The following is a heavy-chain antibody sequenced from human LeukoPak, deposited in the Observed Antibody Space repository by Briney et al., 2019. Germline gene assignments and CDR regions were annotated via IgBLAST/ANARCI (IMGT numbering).Heavy chain of an antibody. Sequence: SETLSLTCTVSDYSISSDYYWGWIRQSPGGGLEWIGYIYYSGDTAYNPSLRSRVTMSVDTPKNQFSLQLRSMTTADTAVYYCVRGPYGASISKWFDPWGQGTQVIVSP. CDR1: DYSISSDYY. CDR2: IYYSGDT. V-gene: IGHV4-38-2*02. D-gene: IGHD4/OR15-4a*01. CDR3: VRGPYGASISKWFDP. J-gene: IGHJ5*02.